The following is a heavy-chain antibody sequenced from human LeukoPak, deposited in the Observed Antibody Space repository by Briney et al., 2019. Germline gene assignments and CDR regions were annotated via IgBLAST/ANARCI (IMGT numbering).Heavy chain of an antibody. CDR3: ARGGTQLTGDSSGAFDI. Sequence: GGSLRLSCAASGLTFSSCEMNWVRQAPGKGLEWVSYISSSGSTIYYADSVKGRFTISRDNAKNSLYLQVNSLRAEDTAVYYCARGGTQLTGDSSGAFDIWGQGTMVTVSS. V-gene: IGHV3-48*03. D-gene: IGHD7-27*01. J-gene: IGHJ3*02. CDR2: ISSSGSTI. CDR1: GLTFSSCE.